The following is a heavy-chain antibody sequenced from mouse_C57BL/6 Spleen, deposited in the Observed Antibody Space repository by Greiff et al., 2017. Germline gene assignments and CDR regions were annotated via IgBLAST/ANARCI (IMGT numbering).Heavy chain of an antibody. D-gene: IGHD2-3*01. J-gene: IGHJ4*01. CDR3: ARQSPSDGRCYYAMDY. CDR2: ISNLAYSI. Sequence: EVQLVESGGGLVQPGGSLKLSCAASGFTFSDYGMAWVRQAPRKGPEWVAFISNLAYSIYYADTVTGRFTISRENAKNTLYLEMSSLRSEDTAMYYCARQSPSDGRCYYAMDYWGQGTSVTVSS. CDR1: GFTFSDYG. V-gene: IGHV5-15*01.